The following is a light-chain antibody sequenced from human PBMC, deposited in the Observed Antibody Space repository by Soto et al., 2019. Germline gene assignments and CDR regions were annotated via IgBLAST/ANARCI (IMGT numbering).Light chain of an antibody. CDR3: QQYHNWVT. Sequence: EIVMTQSPGTLSVSPGERATLSFGARQSVSSNLAWYQQKPGQAPRLLIYGASTRATGIPARFSGSGSGTDFTLTISSLQSEDFAVYYCQQYHNWVTFGGGTKVDNK. CDR2: GAS. CDR1: QSVSSN. J-gene: IGKJ4*01. V-gene: IGKV3D-15*01.